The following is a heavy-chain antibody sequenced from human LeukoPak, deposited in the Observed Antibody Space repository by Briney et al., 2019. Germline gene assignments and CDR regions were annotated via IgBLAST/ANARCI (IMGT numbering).Heavy chain of an antibody. CDR2: FSYSGNT. D-gene: IGHD5-12*01. J-gene: IGHJ4*02. Sequence: MPSETLSLTCTVSGGSVSSYYWSWIRQPPGKGLEWIGYFSYSGNTNYNPSLKSRVTISVDTSKNQFSLKLRSVTAADTAIYYCARGPLDSGYTYFDYWGQGTLVSVAP. V-gene: IGHV4-59*02. CDR1: GGSVSSYY. CDR3: ARGPLDSGYTYFDY.